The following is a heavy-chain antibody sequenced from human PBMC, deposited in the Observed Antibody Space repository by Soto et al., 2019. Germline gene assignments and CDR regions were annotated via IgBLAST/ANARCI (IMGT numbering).Heavy chain of an antibody. Sequence: EVQLVESGGGLVKPGGSLRLSCAASGFTFSNAWMNWVLQAPGKGLEWVGRIKSKTDGGTTDYAAPVTGSFSISREDPKNTLYLQMNSLKTEDTAVYYCTTAPPLTFDYWGQGTLVTVSS. CDR3: TTAPPLTFDY. CDR2: IKSKTDGGTT. CDR1: GFTFSNAW. J-gene: IGHJ4*02. V-gene: IGHV3-15*07.